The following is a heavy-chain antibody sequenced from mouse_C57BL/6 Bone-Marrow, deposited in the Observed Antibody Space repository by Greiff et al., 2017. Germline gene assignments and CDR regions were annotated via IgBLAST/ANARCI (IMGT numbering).Heavy chain of an antibody. CDR2: SRNKANDYTT. CDR3: ARYTTVVGDWYFDV. V-gene: IGHV7-1*01. D-gene: IGHD1-1*01. Sequence: EVKLVESGGGLVQSGRSLRLSCATSGFTFSDFYMEWVRQAPGKGLEWIAASRNKANDYTTEYSASVKGRFIVSRDTSQSILYLQMNALRAEDSATYYCARYTTVVGDWYFDVWGTGTTVTVSS. CDR1: GFTFSDFY. J-gene: IGHJ1*03.